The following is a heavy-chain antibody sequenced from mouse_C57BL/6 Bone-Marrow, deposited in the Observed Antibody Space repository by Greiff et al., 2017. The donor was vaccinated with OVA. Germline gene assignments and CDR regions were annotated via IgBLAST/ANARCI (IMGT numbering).Heavy chain of an antibody. J-gene: IGHJ2*01. D-gene: IGHD4-1*01. Sequence: VQLQQSGAELVKPGASVKVSCKASGYTFTSYWMHWVKQRPGQGLEWIGRIHPSDSDTNYNQKFKGKATLTVDKSSSTAYMQLSSLTSEDSAVDYCAPLTGTEFFDYWGQGTTLTVSS. V-gene: IGHV1-74*01. CDR2: IHPSDSDT. CDR3: APLTGTEFFDY. CDR1: GYTFTSYW.